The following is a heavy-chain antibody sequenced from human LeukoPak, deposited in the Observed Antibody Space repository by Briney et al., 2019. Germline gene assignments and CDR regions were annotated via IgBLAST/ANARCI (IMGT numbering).Heavy chain of an antibody. Sequence: PSETLSLTCTVSGGSISSYYWSWIRQPPGKGLEWIGYIYYSGSTNYNPSLKSRVTISVDTSKNQFSLKLSSVTAADTAVYYCARTTEDAFDIWGQGTVVTVSS. J-gene: IGHJ3*02. CDR1: GGSISSYY. D-gene: IGHD4-11*01. CDR2: IYYSGST. V-gene: IGHV4-59*01. CDR3: ARTTEDAFDI.